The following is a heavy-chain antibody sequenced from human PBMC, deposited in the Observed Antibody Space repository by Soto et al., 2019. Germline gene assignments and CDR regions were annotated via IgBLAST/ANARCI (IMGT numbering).Heavy chain of an antibody. CDR2: ISYTGRT. Sequence: SETLSLTCTVYGGSFSDYSWNWNLIRQPPGKGLEWIGYISYTGRTKYNPSHQSRVTISVDTSKNDFSLNLSSVTAADTAVYFCAREWGLLPYYVMNVWGHGTAVTVSS. CDR1: GGSFSDYSWN. V-gene: IGHV4-61*03. J-gene: IGHJ6*02. D-gene: IGHD7-27*01. CDR3: AREWGLLPYYVMNV.